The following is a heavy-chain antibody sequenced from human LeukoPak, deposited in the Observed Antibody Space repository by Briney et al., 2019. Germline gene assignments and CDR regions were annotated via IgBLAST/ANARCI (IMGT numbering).Heavy chain of an antibody. J-gene: IGHJ4*02. CDR2: IYYSGST. CDR3: ARVRRGYSGYDFVYFDY. D-gene: IGHD5-12*01. CDR1: GGSVSSYY. Sequence: SETLSLTCTVSGGSVSSYYWSWLRQPPGKGLEWIGYIYYSGSTNYNPSLKSRVTISVDTSKNQFSLKLSSVTAADTAVYYCARVRRGYSGYDFVYFDYWGQGTLVTVSS. V-gene: IGHV4-59*02.